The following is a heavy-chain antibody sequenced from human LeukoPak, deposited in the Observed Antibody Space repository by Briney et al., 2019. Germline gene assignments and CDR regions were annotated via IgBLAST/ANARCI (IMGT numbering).Heavy chain of an antibody. CDR2: IYYSDSGTM. J-gene: IGHJ3*02. CDR3: ARRPPALGAFDI. CDR1: GGSISRSLYY. V-gene: IGHV4-39*01. Sequence: SETLSLTCTVSGGSISRSLYYWGWIRQSPGKGLEWIGSIYYSDSGTMYYNPSLKSRVTMSADTSKNQFSLRVSSVTAADTAVYYCARRPPALGAFDIWGQGTMVSVSS.